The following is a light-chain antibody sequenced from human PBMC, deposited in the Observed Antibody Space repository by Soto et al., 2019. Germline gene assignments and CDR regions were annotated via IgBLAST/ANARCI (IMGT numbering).Light chain of an antibody. CDR2: GGF. V-gene: IGKV3-15*01. J-gene: IGKJ3*01. Sequence: IVLTQSPGTLSVSPGERVILSCRASQTLSNKLAWYQQKPGQAPRLLIYGGFTRATGIPARFSGSGSGTEFTLTINSLQSEDFAMYYCQQHNAWPLTFGTGNKLDLK. CDR3: QQHNAWPLT. CDR1: QTLSNK.